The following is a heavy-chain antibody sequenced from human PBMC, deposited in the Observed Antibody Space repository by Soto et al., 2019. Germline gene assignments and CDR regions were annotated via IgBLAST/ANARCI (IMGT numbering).Heavy chain of an antibody. CDR1: GFTVSNSY. CDR3: ARDIPRGASYLDN. Sequence: PGGSLRLSCAASGFTVSNSYMSWVRQAPGKGLEWVSAIYSGGSTYYADSVRGRFIISRDNAKNSLYLQMNGLRADDTAVYYCARDIPRGASYLDNWGQGTLVTVSS. J-gene: IGHJ4*02. CDR2: IYSGGST. V-gene: IGHV3-66*01. D-gene: IGHD1-26*01.